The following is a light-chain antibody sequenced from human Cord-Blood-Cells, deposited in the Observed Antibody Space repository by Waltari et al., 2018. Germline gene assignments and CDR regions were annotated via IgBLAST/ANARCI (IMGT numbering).Light chain of an antibody. CDR1: SGSIASNY. CDR2: EDN. J-gene: IGLJ3*02. Sequence: NFMLTQPHSVSESPGKTVTISCTRSSGSIASNYVHWYQQRPGSSPTTVIYEDNQRPSGVPDRFSGSIDSSSNSASLTISGLKTEDEADYYCQSYDSSNSWVFGGGTKLTVL. CDR3: QSYDSSNSWV. V-gene: IGLV6-57*01.